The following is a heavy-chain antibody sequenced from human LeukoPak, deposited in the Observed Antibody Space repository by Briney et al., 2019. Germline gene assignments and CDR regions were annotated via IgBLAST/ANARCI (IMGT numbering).Heavy chain of an antibody. Sequence: GGSLRLSCAASGFTFSNYAMSWVRQAPGRGLEWVSRISGSGGSTSYADAVKGRFTISRDNSKNTLYLQMNSLRAEDTAVYYCAKVVYYYDSSGLDGFDIWGQGTKVTVSS. D-gene: IGHD3-22*01. V-gene: IGHV3-23*01. CDR3: AKVVYYYDSSGLDGFDI. J-gene: IGHJ3*02. CDR1: GFTFSNYA. CDR2: ISGSGGST.